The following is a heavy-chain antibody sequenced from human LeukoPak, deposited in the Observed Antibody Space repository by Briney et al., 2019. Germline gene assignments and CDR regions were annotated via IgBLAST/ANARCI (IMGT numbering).Heavy chain of an antibody. V-gene: IGHV1-18*04. CDR1: GYPFIDYY. CDR2: ISGNNDNP. J-gene: IGHJ4*02. Sequence: ASVKVSCKASGYPFIDYYLHWVRQAPGQGLEWMGWISGNNDNPNYGQNFQGRFTVTSDSSTSTAYMELRNLRSDDTAVYYCARDGTSTDDYWGQGTLVTVSS. D-gene: IGHD2-2*01. CDR3: ARDGTSTDDY.